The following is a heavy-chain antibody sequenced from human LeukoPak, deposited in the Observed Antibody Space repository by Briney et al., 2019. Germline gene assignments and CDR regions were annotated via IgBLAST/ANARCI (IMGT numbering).Heavy chain of an antibody. CDR2: IYGGGST. CDR3: ARINYRAFSI. V-gene: IGHV3-66*01. D-gene: IGHD4-11*01. J-gene: IGHJ3*02. Sequence: GGSLRLSCVASAFTVSTNYMSWVRQAPGKGLEWVSLIYGGGSTYYADSVKGRVTISRDNSKNTVFLQMNSLRAEDTALYYCARINYRAFSIWGQGTMVTVSS. CDR1: AFTVSTNY.